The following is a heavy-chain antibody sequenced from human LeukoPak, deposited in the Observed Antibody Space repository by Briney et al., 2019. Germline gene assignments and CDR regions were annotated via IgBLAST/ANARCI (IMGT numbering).Heavy chain of an antibody. CDR2: IYYTGIT. Sequence: SETLSLTCTVSGGSISGQYWSLIRQPPGKGLEWIGYIYYTGITKYNPSLKSRVTISVDTSKNQFSLKLSSVTAADTAVYYCARGYYDFWSGYYKYYYGMDVWGQGTTVTISS. J-gene: IGHJ6*02. CDR1: GGSISGQY. CDR3: ARGYYDFWSGYYKYYYGMDV. V-gene: IGHV4-59*11. D-gene: IGHD3-3*01.